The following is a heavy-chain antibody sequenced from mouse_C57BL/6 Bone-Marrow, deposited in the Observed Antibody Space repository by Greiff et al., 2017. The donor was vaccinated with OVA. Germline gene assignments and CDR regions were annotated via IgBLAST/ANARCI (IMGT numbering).Heavy chain of an antibody. D-gene: IGHD2-3*01. Sequence: VQLQQSGAELARPGASVKLSCKASGYTFTSYGISWVKQRTGQGLEWIGEIYPRSGNTYYNEKFKGKATLTADKSSSTAYMELRNLTSEDSAVYFCARDDGYPSWFAYWGQGTLVTVSA. CDR2: IYPRSGNT. CDR1: GYTFTSYG. V-gene: IGHV1-81*01. J-gene: IGHJ3*01. CDR3: ARDDGYPSWFAY.